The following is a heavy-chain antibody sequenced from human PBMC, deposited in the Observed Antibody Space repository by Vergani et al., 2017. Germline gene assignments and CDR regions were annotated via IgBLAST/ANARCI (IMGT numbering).Heavy chain of an antibody. D-gene: IGHD6-13*01. V-gene: IGHV4-61*02. Sequence: QVQLQESGPGLVKPSQTLSLTCTVSGGSISSGSYYWSWIRQPAGKGLEWIGRIYTSGSTNYNPSLKSRVTISVDTSKNQFSLKLSSVTAADTAVYYCARQGGFSSSWYINTFYYYYGMDVWGQGP. CDR2: IYTSGST. CDR1: GGSISSGSYY. CDR3: ARQGGFSSSWYINTFYYYYGMDV. J-gene: IGHJ6*02.